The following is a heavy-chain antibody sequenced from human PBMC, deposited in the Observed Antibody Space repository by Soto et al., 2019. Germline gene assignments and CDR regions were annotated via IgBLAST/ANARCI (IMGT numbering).Heavy chain of an antibody. V-gene: IGHV2-5*02. D-gene: IGHD6-19*01. CDR2: IYWDDDK. J-gene: IGHJ4*02. Sequence: QITLKESGPTVVKPTQTLTLTCSLSGFSLNTGGVGVGWIRQPPGKALEWFAVIYWDDDKSWNPSLRDRLTINRDASDDQVVLTVTNMDPVDTGTYYCARRRGGFGGGWTTPYFDYWGQGTLVTVSS. CDR1: GFSLNTGGVG. CDR3: ARRRGGFGGGWTTPYFDY.